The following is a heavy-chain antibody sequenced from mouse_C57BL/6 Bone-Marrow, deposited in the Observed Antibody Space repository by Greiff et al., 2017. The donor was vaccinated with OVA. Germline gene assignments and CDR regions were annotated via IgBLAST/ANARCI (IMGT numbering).Heavy chain of an antibody. CDR3: ARGGYYYGSLDY. V-gene: IGHV5-4*01. CDR2: ISDGGSYT. Sequence: DVHLVESGGGLVKPGGSLKLSCAASGFTFSSYAMSWVRQTPEKRLEWVATISDGGSYTYYPDNVKGRFTISRDNAKNNLYLQMSHLKSEDTAMYYCARGGYYYGSLDYWGQGTTLTVSS. J-gene: IGHJ2*01. CDR1: GFTFSSYA. D-gene: IGHD1-1*01.